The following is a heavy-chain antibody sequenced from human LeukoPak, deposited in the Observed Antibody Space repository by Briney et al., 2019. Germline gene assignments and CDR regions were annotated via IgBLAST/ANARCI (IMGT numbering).Heavy chain of an antibody. D-gene: IGHD6-19*01. J-gene: IGHJ5*02. CDR1: GYTFTSYA. CDR2: INTNTGNP. Sequence: GASVKVSCKASGYTFTSYAMNWVRQAPGQGLEWMGWINTNTGNPTYAQGFTGRFVFSLDTSVSTAYLQISSLKAEDTAVYYCARDAGWYGSSWFDPWGQGTLVTVPS. V-gene: IGHV7-4-1*02. CDR3: ARDAGWYGSSWFDP.